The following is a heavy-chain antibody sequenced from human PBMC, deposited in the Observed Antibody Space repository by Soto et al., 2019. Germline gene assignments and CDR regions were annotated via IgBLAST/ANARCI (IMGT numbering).Heavy chain of an antibody. CDR1: GGSFSGYY. D-gene: IGHD2-8*01. J-gene: IGHJ5*02. CDR2: INHSGST. CDR3: ARGLGYCTNGVCPRWFDP. Sequence: SETLSLTCAVYGGSFSGYYWSWIRQPPGKGLEWIGEINHSGSTNYNPSLKSRVTISVDTSKNQFSLKLSSVTAADTAVYYCARGLGYCTNGVCPRWFDPWGQGTLVTVS. V-gene: IGHV4-34*01.